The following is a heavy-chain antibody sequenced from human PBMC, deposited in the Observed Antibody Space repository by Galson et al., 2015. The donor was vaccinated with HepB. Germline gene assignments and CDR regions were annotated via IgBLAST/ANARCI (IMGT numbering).Heavy chain of an antibody. D-gene: IGHD3-10*01. V-gene: IGHV4-39*01. Sequence: ETLSLTCTVSGGSISSSRYYWGWIRQPPGKGLEWIGSIYYSGSTYYNPSLKSRVTISVDTSKNQFSLRLSSVTAADTAVYYCARRAADYYGSGSWYYFDYWGQGTLVTVSS. J-gene: IGHJ4*02. CDR2: IYYSGST. CDR1: GGSISSSRYY. CDR3: ARRAADYYGSGSWYYFDY.